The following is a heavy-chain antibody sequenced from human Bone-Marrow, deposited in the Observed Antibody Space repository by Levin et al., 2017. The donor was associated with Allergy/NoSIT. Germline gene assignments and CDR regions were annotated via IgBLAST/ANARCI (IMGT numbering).Heavy chain of an antibody. CDR3: ARPDCSGTSCYYFFDS. Sequence: HSGGSLRLSCAASGFTFSRYSMNWVRQAPGRGLEWVSYISRSSSTISYADSVKGRFTISRDNAKNSLYLQMNSLRDEDTAVYYCARPDCSGTSCYYFFDSWGQGTLVTVSS. D-gene: IGHD2-2*01. CDR2: ISRSSSTI. J-gene: IGHJ4*02. V-gene: IGHV3-48*02. CDR1: GFTFSRYS.